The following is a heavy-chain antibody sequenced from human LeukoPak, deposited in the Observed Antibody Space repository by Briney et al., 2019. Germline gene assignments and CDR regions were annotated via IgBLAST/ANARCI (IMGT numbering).Heavy chain of an antibody. CDR3: AREGDRDFDWLTRDYYYYVMDV. CDR2: ISAYNGNT. J-gene: IGHJ6*02. D-gene: IGHD3-9*01. Sequence: AAVNVSCQSSGYTFTCYGFRWVRQAPGQGLEGMGLISAYNGNTNKVQKLQGRVAMTTDTSTSRAYMELRSLRSDDTAVYYCAREGDRDFDWLTRDYYYYVMDVWGQGTTVTVSS. V-gene: IGHV1-18*01. CDR1: GYTFTCYG.